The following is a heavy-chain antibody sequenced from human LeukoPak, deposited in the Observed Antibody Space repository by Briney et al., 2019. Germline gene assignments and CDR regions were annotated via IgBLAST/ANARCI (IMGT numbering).Heavy chain of an antibody. J-gene: IGHJ4*02. CDR3: AKDRYGSGSYPIFDC. CDR1: GFTFSSYV. CDR2: IGGSGDIT. V-gene: IGHV3-23*01. D-gene: IGHD3-10*01. Sequence: LPRAASGFTFSSYVMNWLGQPPGKGLEWVSRIGGSGDITYYTASVKGRYTTSRDNSQNTLYLQMNSLRAADAAVYYCAKDRYGSGSYPIFDCCGQGTLVTVSS.